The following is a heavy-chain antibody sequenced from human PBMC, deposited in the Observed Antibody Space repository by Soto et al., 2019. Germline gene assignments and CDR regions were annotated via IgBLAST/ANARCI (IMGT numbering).Heavy chain of an antibody. CDR3: SQDGGSRDWLTVN. CDR2: ITGGGDNT. CDR1: GFTFTSYA. D-gene: IGHD3-9*01. V-gene: IGHV3-23*01. J-gene: IGHJ4*02. Sequence: EVQLLESGGDLVQPGGSLRLSCAASGFTFTSYAMSWIRQAPGKGLEWVSAITGGGDNTYYADSVKGRFTISRDNSKNTLYLQKNSLRAEDTAFYYWSQDGGSRDWLTVNWGQGTLVTVSS.